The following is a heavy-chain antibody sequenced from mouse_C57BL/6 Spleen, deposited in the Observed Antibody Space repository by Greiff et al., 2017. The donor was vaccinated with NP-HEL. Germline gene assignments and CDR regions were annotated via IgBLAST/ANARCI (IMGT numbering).Heavy chain of an antibody. CDR1: GFTFSSYA. Sequence: EVKLQESGEGLVKPGGSLKLSCAASGFTFSSYAMSWVRQTPETRLEWVAYISSGGDYIYYADTVKGRFTLSRDNARNTLYLQMSSLKSEDTAMYYCTRGYKGWYYFDYWGQGTTLTVSS. CDR3: TRGYKGWYYFDY. D-gene: IGHD1-1*02. J-gene: IGHJ2*01. V-gene: IGHV5-9-1*02. CDR2: ISSGGDYI.